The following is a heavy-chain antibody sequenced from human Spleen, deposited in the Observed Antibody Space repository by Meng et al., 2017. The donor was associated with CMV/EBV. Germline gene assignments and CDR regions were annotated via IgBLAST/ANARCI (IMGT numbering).Heavy chain of an antibody. J-gene: IGHJ6*02. V-gene: IGHV3-21*01. CDR1: GFTFSSYS. CDR2: ISSSSSYI. CDR3: ARVDYNNYMGMDV. D-gene: IGHD4-11*01. Sequence: GESLKISCAASGFTFSSYSMNWVRQAPGKGLEWVSSISSSSSYIYYADSVKGRFTISRDNAKNSLYLQMNSLRAEDTAVYYCARVDYNNYMGMDVWGQGTTVTVSS.